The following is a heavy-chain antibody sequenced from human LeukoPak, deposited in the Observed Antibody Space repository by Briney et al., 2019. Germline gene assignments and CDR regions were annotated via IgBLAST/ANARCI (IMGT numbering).Heavy chain of an antibody. CDR3: ARGSVSSGWYPF. CDR1: RGTFSSYA. V-gene: IGHV1-69*05. CDR2: IIPIFGTA. J-gene: IGHJ4*02. Sequence: SVKVSCKASRGTFSSYAISWVRQAPGQGLEWMGRIIPIFGTANYAQKFQGRVTITTDESTSTAYMELSSLRSEDTGVYYCARGSVSSGWYPFWGQGTLVTVSS. D-gene: IGHD6-19*01.